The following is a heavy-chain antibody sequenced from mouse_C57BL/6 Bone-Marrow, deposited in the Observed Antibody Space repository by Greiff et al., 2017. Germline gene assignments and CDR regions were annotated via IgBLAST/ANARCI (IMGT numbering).Heavy chain of an antibody. CDR3: ERGNYYGSSSWFAY. V-gene: IGHV3-1*01. D-gene: IGHD1-1*01. Sequence: EVKLMESGPGMVKPSQSLSLTCTVTGYSITSGYDWHWIRHFPGNKLEWMGYISYSGSTNYNPSLKSRISITHDTPKNHFFLKLNSVTTEDTATNYSERGNYYGSSSWFAYWGQGTLVTVSA. J-gene: IGHJ3*01. CDR1: GYSITSGYD. CDR2: ISYSGST.